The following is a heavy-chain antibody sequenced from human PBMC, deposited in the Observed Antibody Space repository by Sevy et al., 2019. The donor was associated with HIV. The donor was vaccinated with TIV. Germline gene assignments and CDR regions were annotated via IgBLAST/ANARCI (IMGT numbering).Heavy chain of an antibody. CDR3: TRVDPYYEFGDV. J-gene: IGHJ6*02. Sequence: ASVKVSCKASGYTLNYYGISWVRQAPGQGLEWIGWITAYKDNTNYAQIFQGRVTMTTDTSTSTAYMELRSLRSDDTAVYYCTRVDPYYEFGDVWGQGSTVTVSS. D-gene: IGHD3-3*01. V-gene: IGHV1-18*01. CDR2: ITAYKDNT. CDR1: GYTLNYYG.